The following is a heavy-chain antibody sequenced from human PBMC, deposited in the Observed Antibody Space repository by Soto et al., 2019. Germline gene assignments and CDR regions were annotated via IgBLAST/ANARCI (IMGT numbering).Heavy chain of an antibody. CDR3: ANIVVVMADFDL. V-gene: IGHV3-30-3*01. CDR2: ITDSGSNK. Sequence: GGSLRLSCAASGFTFGSYAMHWVRQAPGKGLEWVAVITDSGSNKYYADSVKGRFTISRDNSKNTLYLQMNSLRAEDTAVYYCANIVVVMADFDLWGRGTLVTVSS. CDR1: GFTFGSYA. J-gene: IGHJ2*01. D-gene: IGHD2-21*01.